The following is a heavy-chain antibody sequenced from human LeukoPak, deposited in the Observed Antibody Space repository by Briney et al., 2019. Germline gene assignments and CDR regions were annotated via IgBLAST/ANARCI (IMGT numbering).Heavy chain of an antibody. CDR2: INHSGST. D-gene: IGHD3-10*01. CDR3: AGWRVVRGVMNDY. V-gene: IGHV4-34*01. Sequence: PSETLSLTCAVYGGSFSGYYWSWIRQPPGKGLEWIGEINHSGSTNYNPSLKSRVTISVDTSKNQFSLKLSSVTAADTAVYYCAGWRVVRGVMNDYWGQGTLVTVSS. J-gene: IGHJ4*02. CDR1: GGSFSGYY.